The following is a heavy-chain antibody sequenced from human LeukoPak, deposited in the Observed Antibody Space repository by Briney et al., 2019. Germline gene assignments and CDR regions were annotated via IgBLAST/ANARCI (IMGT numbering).Heavy chain of an antibody. D-gene: IGHD1-26*01. CDR3: AKVGSDYSGSYYGAHDAFDI. CDR2: ISGSGGST. CDR1: GFTVSSNY. Sequence: GGSLRLSCAASGFTVSSNYMSWVRQAPGRGLEWVSAISGSGGSTYYADSVKGRFTISRDNSTNTMYLQMNSMTAEATAVYYCAKVGSDYSGSYYGAHDAFDIWGQGTMVTVSS. V-gene: IGHV3-23*01. J-gene: IGHJ3*02.